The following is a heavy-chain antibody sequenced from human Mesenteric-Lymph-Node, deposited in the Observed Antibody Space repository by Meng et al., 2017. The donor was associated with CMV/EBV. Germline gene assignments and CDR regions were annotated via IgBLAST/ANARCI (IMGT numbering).Heavy chain of an antibody. Sequence: ASVKVSCKASGYTFTGYYMHWVRQAPGQGLEWMGWINPDSGGTNYAQKFQGRVTMTRDTSITTAYMELSRLRSDDTAVYYCASGRRGWLQFERGFDYWGQGTLVTVSS. CDR3: ASGRRGWLQFERGFDY. CDR2: INPDSGGT. J-gene: IGHJ4*02. V-gene: IGHV1-2*02. D-gene: IGHD5-24*01. CDR1: GYTFTGYY.